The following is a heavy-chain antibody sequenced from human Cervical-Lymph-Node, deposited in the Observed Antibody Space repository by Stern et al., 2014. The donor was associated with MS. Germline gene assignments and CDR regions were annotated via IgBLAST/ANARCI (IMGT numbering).Heavy chain of an antibody. CDR2: INPSGAT. V-gene: IGHV1-46*02. Sequence: QMQLVQSGSEVKKPGASVKVSCKDSEYTHNNYLIHWVRQAPGQRPDWIGVINPSGATNYAQKVQDRVTMTTDASTSTFYMELSRLRSEDTAVYYCAVRYCSGGRCYSVPDVWGQGTTVIVSS. CDR1: EYTHNNYL. J-gene: IGHJ6*02. CDR3: AVRYCSGGRCYSVPDV. D-gene: IGHD2-15*01.